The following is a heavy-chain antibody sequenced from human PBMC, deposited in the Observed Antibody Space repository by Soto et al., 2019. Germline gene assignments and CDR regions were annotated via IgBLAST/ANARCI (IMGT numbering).Heavy chain of an antibody. Sequence: GGSLRLSCAASGFTFSSYGMHWVRQAPGKGLEWVAVISYDGSNKYYADSVKGRFTISRDNSKNTLYLQMNSLRAEDTAVYYCAKDHYYDSSGYGYYYYGMDVWGQGTTVTVS. D-gene: IGHD3-22*01. CDR2: ISYDGSNK. CDR1: GFTFSSYG. J-gene: IGHJ6*02. V-gene: IGHV3-30*18. CDR3: AKDHYYDSSGYGYYYYGMDV.